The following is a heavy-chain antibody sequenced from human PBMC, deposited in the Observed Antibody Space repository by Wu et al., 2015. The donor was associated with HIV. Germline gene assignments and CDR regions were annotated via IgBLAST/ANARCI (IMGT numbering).Heavy chain of an antibody. CDR1: GGTFSSNA. J-gene: IGHJ4*01. CDR2: VSSYSGDR. D-gene: IGHD3-16*01. V-gene: IGHV1-18*01. CDR3: ARDGGDH. Sequence: QVQLVQSGAEVKKPGSSVKVSCKSSGGTFSSNAISWVRQAPGQGLEWMGWVSSYSGDRKYAQKFQGRVTMTTETSTNTAYMELRSLRSDDTAVYYCARDGGDHWGQGTLITVSS.